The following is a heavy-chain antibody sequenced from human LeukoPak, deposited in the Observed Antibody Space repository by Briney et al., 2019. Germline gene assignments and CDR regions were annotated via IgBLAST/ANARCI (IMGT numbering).Heavy chain of an antibody. D-gene: IGHD3-16*01. CDR3: TKGNWGNPFDI. CDR2: ITRDSDTV. CDR1: GFTFDDYT. J-gene: IGHJ3*02. V-gene: IGHV3-9*03. Sequence: PGGSLRLSCAASGFTFDDYTMHWVRQAPGRGLEWVSGITRDSDTVDYADPVRGRFTISRDNAKNSLYLQMNSLRAEDMALYYCTKGNWGNPFDIWGQGTMVTVSS.